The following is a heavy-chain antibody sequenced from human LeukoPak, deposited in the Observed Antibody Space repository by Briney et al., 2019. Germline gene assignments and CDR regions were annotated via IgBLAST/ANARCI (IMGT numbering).Heavy chain of an antibody. CDR1: DGSFSDYY. Sequence: SETLSLTCAVYDGSFSDYYWSWIRQPPGKGLEWIGYIYYSGSTYYNPSLKSRVTISVDTSKNQFSLKLSSVTAADTAVYYCARETTFQSWYYYMDVWGKGTTVTVSS. V-gene: IGHV4-30-4*08. CDR2: IYYSGST. D-gene: IGHD4-11*01. CDR3: ARETTFQSWYYYMDV. J-gene: IGHJ6*03.